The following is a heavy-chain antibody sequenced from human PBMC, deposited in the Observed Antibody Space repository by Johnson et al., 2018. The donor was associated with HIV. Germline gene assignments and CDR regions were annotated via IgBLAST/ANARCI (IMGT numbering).Heavy chain of an antibody. CDR2: IRYDGSNK. V-gene: IGHV3-30*02. CDR3: ARAPEVRRVDAFDV. CDR1: GFTFSSYG. D-gene: IGHD3-10*01. J-gene: IGHJ3*01. Sequence: QVLLVESGGGVVQPGGSLRLSCAASGFTFSSYGMHWVRQAPGKGLEWVAFIRYDGSNKYYADSVKGRFTISRDNSKNTLYLQMNSLRAEDTAVYYCARAPEVRRVDAFDVWGQGTVVTVSS.